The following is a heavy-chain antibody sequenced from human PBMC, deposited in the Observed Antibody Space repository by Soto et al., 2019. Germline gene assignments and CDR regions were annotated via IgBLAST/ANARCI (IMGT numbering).Heavy chain of an antibody. CDR1: GYTLTELS. V-gene: IGHV1-24*01. D-gene: IGHD3-9*01. CDR2: FDPEDGET. J-gene: IGHJ4*02. Sequence: ASVKVSCKVSGYTLTELSMHWVRQAPGKGLEWMGGFDPEDGETIYAQKFQGRVTMTEDKSTDTAYMELSSLRSEDTAVYYCAIADLTGSAYFYYWGQGTLVTVSS. CDR3: AIADLTGSAYFYY.